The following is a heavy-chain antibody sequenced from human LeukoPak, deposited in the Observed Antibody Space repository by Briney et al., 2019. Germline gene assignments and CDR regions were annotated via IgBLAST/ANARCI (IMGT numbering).Heavy chain of an antibody. CDR2: INPNSGGT. Sequence: ASVKVSCKASGYTFTGYYMHWVRQAPGQGLEWMGWINPNSGGTNYAQKFQGRVTMTRDTSISTAYMELSRLRSDDTAVYYCARGTYCSSTSCYPLFDYWGQGTLVNVSS. CDR3: ARGTYCSSTSCYPLFDY. J-gene: IGHJ4*02. V-gene: IGHV1-2*02. D-gene: IGHD2-2*01. CDR1: GYTFTGYY.